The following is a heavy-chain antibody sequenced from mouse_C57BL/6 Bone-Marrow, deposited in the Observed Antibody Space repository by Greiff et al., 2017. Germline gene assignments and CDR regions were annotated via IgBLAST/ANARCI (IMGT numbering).Heavy chain of an antibody. CDR2: IYPGSGNT. J-gene: IGHJ1*03. CDR3: ASITTVVAHWYFYV. V-gene: IGHV1-81*01. Sequence: QVQLQQSGAELARPGASVKLSCKASGYTFTSYGIRWVKQRTGQGLEWIGEIYPGSGNTYYNEKFKGKATLTADKSSSTAYMELRSLTSEDSAVYYGASITTVVAHWYFYVWGTGTAITVTA. CDR1: GYTFTSYG. D-gene: IGHD1-1*01.